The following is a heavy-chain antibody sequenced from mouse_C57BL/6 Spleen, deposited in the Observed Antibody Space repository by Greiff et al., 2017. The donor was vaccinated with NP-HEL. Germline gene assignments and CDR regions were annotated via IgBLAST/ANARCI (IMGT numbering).Heavy chain of an antibody. Sequence: VQGVESGPELVKPGASVKISCKASGYAFSSSWMNWVKQRPGKGLEWIGRIYPGDGDTNYNGKFKGKATLTADKSSSTAYMQLSSLTSEDSAVYFCARSYSNYDYAMDYWGQGTSVTVSS. V-gene: IGHV1-82*01. CDR2: IYPGDGDT. J-gene: IGHJ4*01. D-gene: IGHD2-5*01. CDR3: ARSYSNYDYAMDY. CDR1: GYAFSSSW.